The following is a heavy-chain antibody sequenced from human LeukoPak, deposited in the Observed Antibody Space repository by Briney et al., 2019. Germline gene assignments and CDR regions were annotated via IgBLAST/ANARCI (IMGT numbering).Heavy chain of an antibody. J-gene: IGHJ4*02. Sequence: KPSETLSLTCTVSGGSISGYYWSWIRQPPGKGLEWIGYIYYSGSTNYNPSLKSRVTISVDTSKNQFSLKLSSVTAADTAVYYCARHGYGYYFESWGQGTLVTVSS. CDR3: ARHGYGYYFES. D-gene: IGHD5-12*01. V-gene: IGHV4-59*08. CDR2: IYYSGST. CDR1: GGSISGYY.